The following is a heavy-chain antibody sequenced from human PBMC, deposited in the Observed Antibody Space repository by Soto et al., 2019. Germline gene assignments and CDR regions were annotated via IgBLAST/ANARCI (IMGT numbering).Heavy chain of an antibody. CDR3: TTVSSSSSPSYVFDY. CDR1: GFTFSNDW. D-gene: IGHD6-6*01. CDR2: IKSKTDGGTT. J-gene: IGHJ4*02. V-gene: IGHV3-15*01. Sequence: GGSLRLSCAASGFTFSNDWMSWVRQAPGKGLEWVGRIKSKTDGGTTDYAAPVKGRFTISRDDSKNTLYLQMNSLKTEDTAVYYCTTVSSSSSPSYVFDYWGQGTLVTVSS.